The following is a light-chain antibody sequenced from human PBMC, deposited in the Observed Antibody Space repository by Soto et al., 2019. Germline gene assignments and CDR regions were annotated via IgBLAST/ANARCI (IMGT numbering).Light chain of an antibody. Sequence: QSALTQPASVSGSPGQSITISCTGTSSDVGNYNLVSWYQQHPGEAPKLLIYEGSKRPSGVSNRFSGSKFGNTASLTISGLQAEGEVDYYCCPYAGDSTWVFGGGTKLTVL. CDR1: SSDVGNYNL. J-gene: IGLJ3*02. CDR3: CPYAGDSTWV. CDR2: EGS. V-gene: IGLV2-23*01.